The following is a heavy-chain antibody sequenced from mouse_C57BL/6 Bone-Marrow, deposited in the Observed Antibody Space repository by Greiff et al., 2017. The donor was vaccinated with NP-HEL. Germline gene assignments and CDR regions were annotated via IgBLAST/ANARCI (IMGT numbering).Heavy chain of an antibody. CDR1: GFTFSSYA. Sequence: EVKVVESGGGLVKPGGSLKLSCAASGFTFSSYAMSWVRQTPEKRLEWVATISDGGSYTYYPDNVKGRFTISRDNAKNNLYLQMSHLKSEDTAMYYCARGSYYYGSVDYWGQGTTLTVSS. CDR2: ISDGGSYT. J-gene: IGHJ2*01. D-gene: IGHD1-1*01. CDR3: ARGSYYYGSVDY. V-gene: IGHV5-4*03.